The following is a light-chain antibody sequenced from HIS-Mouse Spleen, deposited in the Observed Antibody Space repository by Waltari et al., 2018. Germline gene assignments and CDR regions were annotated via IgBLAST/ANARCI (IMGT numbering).Light chain of an antibody. Sequence: QSALTQPASVSGSPGQSITIACTGPSSDVGGYNYVSWYQQHPGKAPQLMIYDVSNRPSGVSNRFLGSRSGNPASLTISGLQAEDEADYYCSSYTSSSTEVFGGGTKLTVL. J-gene: IGLJ2*01. CDR3: SSYTSSSTEV. V-gene: IGLV2-14*03. CDR1: SSDVGGYNY. CDR2: DVS.